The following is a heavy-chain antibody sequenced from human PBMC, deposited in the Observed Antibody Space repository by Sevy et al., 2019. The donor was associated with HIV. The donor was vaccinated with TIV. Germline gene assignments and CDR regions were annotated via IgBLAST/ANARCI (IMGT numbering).Heavy chain of an antibody. CDR3: ARELDTMVRGVEEDYYYYYGMDV. CDR2: IYCSGST. CDR1: GGSISSSSYY. D-gene: IGHD3-10*01. J-gene: IGHJ6*02. V-gene: IGHV4-39*02. Sequence: SETLSLTCTVSGGSISSSSYYWGWIRQPPGKGLEWIGSIYCSGSTYYNPSLKSRVTISVDTSKNQFSLKLSSVTAADTAVYYCARELDTMVRGVEEDYYYYYGMDVWGQGTTVTVSS.